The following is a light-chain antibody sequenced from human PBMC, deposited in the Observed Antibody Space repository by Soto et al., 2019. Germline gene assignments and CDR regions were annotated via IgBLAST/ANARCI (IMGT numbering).Light chain of an antibody. CDR3: SSYTSSSTLV. J-gene: IGLJ2*01. CDR2: DVS. Sequence: QSVLTQPASVSGSPGQSITISCTGTSSDVGGYNYVSWYQQHPGKAPKLMIYDVSGRPSGVSNRFSGSKSGNTASLTISGLQAEDVADYYCSSYTSSSTLVFGGGTKLTVL. V-gene: IGLV2-14*03. CDR1: SSDVGGYNY.